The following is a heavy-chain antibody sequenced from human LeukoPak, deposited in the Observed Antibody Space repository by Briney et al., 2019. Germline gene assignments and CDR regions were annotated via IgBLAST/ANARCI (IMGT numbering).Heavy chain of an antibody. CDR3: AREGGYSSSWSRLGMDV. CDR1: GYTFTSYA. CDR2: INTNTGSP. Sequence: ASVKVSCKASGYTFTSYAMNWVRQAPGQGLEWMGWINTNTGSPTYAQGFTGRFVFSLDTSVSTAYLQISSLKAEDTAVYYCAREGGYSSSWSRLGMDVWGQGTTVTVSS. J-gene: IGHJ6*02. V-gene: IGHV7-4-1*02. D-gene: IGHD6-13*01.